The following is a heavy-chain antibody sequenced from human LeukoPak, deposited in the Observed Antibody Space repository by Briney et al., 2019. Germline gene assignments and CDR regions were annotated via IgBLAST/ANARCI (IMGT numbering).Heavy chain of an antibody. CDR1: GFTFSSYS. CDR2: ISSSSSYI. V-gene: IGHV3-21*01. Sequence: GGSLTLSCAASGFTFSSYSMNWVRQAPGKGLEWVSSISSSSSYIYYADSVKGRFTISRDNAKNSLYLQMNSLRAEDTAVYYCARDLRRTTVTYDYWGQGTLVTVSS. J-gene: IGHJ4*02. D-gene: IGHD4-17*01. CDR3: ARDLRRTTVTYDY.